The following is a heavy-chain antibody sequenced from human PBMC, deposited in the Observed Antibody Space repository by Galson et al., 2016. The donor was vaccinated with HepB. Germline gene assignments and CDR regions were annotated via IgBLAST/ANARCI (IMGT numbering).Heavy chain of an antibody. CDR1: GGSISSSGYY. V-gene: IGHV4-39*01. D-gene: IGHD3-3*01. J-gene: IGHJ4*02. CDR2: IYYSGST. CDR3: ARSWSIYSTDPFDY. Sequence: SETLSLTCTVSGGSISSSGYYWGWIRQPPGKGLEWIGSIYYSGSTYYNPSLKSRVTIFLDTSKNQFSLRLTSVTAADTAVYYCARSWSIYSTDPFDYWGQGTLVTVSS.